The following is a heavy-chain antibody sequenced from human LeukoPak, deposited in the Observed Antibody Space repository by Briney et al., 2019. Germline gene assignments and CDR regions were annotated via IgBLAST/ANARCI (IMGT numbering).Heavy chain of an antibody. V-gene: IGHV6-1*01. CDR1: GDSVSSNSAA. J-gene: IGHJ4*02. CDR3: AREVDTAMVFPYYFDY. CDR2: TYYRSKWYN. D-gene: IGHD5-18*01. Sequence: SQTLSLTCPISGDSVSSNSAAWNWIRQSPSRGLEWLGRTYYRSKWYNDHAVSVKSRITINPDTSKNQFSLQLNSVTPEDTAVYYCAREVDTAMVFPYYFDYWGQGTLVTVSS.